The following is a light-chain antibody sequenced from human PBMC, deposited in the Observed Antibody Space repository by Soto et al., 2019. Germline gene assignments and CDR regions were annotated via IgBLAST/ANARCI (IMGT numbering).Light chain of an antibody. J-gene: IGLJ2*01. CDR3: SSYSSRSTLLV. Sequence: QSVLTQPASVSASPGQSITISCIGTSSDIGGYSYVSWYQQHTGKAPKLLIRDVNSRPSGISARFSGSKSGNTASLTISGLPTEDEADYYCSSYSSRSTLLVFGGGTKVTVL. V-gene: IGLV2-14*03. CDR1: SSDIGGYSY. CDR2: DVN.